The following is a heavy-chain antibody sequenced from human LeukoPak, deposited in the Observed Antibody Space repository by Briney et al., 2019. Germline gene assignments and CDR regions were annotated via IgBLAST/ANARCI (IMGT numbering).Heavy chain of an antibody. Sequence: GGSLRLSCAASGFTFSSYGMHWVRQAPGKGLEGVAVIWYDGSNKYYADSVKGRFTISRDNSKNTLYLQMNSLRAEDTAVYYCAKDGSIAVAGTEYWGQGTLVTVSS. CDR2: IWYDGSNK. J-gene: IGHJ4*02. V-gene: IGHV3-33*06. CDR3: AKDGSIAVAGTEY. CDR1: GFTFSSYG. D-gene: IGHD6-19*01.